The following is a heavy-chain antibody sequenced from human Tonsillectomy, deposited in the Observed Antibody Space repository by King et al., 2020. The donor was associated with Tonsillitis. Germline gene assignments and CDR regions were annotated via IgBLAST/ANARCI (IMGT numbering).Heavy chain of an antibody. V-gene: IGHV3-23*04. CDR1: GFTFSNYA. D-gene: IGHD3-10*01. Sequence: VQLVESGGDLVQPGGSLRLSCAGSGFTFSNYAMSWVRQAPGKGLEWVSAISGGGDTTYYADSVKGRFTISRDNSKNTLWLQMNSLRAEDTAVYYCVGGYYSTSGSYYPFDYWGQGTLVTVSS. CDR3: VGGYYSTSGSYYPFDY. CDR2: ISGGGDTT. J-gene: IGHJ4*02.